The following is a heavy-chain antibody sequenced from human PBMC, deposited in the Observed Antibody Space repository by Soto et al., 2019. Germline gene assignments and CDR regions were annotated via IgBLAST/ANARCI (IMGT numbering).Heavy chain of an antibody. J-gene: IGHJ4*02. V-gene: IGHV4-31*03. CDR1: GGSISSDDYY. Sequence: QVQLQESGPGLVKPSQTLSLTCTVSGGSISSDDYYWSWIRQHPGKGLEWIGYIYYSGSTYYNPSLKSRVTISVDTSKNQFSLKLSSVIAADTAMYYCARTGVRGIPLAYYRGQGTLVTVSS. CDR3: ARTGVRGIPLAYY. CDR2: IYYSGST. D-gene: IGHD3-10*01.